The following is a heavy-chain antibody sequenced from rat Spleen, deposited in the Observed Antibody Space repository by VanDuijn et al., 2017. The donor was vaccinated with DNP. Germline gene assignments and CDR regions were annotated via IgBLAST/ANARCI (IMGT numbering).Heavy chain of an antibody. CDR3: TTTQSYDGWFPFDY. J-gene: IGHJ2*01. D-gene: IGHD1-12*02. V-gene: IGHV5-27*01. Sequence: EVHLVESGGGLVQPGRSLKLSCAASGFTFSKDYMAWVRQAPTKGLELVAYISTGGGTTYYRDSVKGRFTVSRDTAKNTLYLQMDSLRSEDTATYYCTTTQSYDGWFPFDYWGQGVMVTVSS. CDR1: GFTFSKDY. CDR2: ISTGGGTT.